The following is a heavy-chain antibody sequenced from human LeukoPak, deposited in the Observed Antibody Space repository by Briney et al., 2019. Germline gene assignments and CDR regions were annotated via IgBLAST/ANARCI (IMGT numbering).Heavy chain of an antibody. J-gene: IGHJ3*02. D-gene: IGHD3-9*01. CDR3: AREQPNYDILTGYASGAFDI. CDR1: GFTSIAYA. V-gene: IGHV3-23*01. Sequence: GGSLRLSCVGSGFTSIAYALTWARRAPGKGLEWVSGISGGGVTTYYADSVKGRFTISRDNSKNTLYLQMNSLRAEDTAVYYCAREQPNYDILTGYASGAFDIWGQGTMVTVSS. CDR2: ISGGGVTT.